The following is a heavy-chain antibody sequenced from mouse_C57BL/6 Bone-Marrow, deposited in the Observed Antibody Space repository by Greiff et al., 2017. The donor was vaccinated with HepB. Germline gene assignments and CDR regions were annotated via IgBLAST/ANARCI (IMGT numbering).Heavy chain of an antibody. Sequence: EVKVEESGEGLVKPGGSLKLSCAASGFTFSSYAMSWVRQTPEKRLEWVAYISSGGDYIYYADTVKGRFTISRDNARNTLYLQMSSLKSEDTAMYYCTRNYTYAMDYWGQGTSVTVSS. CDR1: GFTFSSYA. CDR3: TRNYTYAMDY. J-gene: IGHJ4*01. D-gene: IGHD2-12*01. V-gene: IGHV5-9-1*02. CDR2: ISSGGDYI.